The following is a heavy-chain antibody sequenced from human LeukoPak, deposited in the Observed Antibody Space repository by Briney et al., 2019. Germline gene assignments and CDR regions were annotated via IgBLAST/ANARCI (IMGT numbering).Heavy chain of an antibody. CDR3: ARAPSEIGGYYPEYFRH. CDR1: GFTFSTYW. Sequence: GGSLRLSCAASGFTFSTYWMHWVRQAPGKGLVWVSRIKSDGSTNYADSVKGRFTISRDNAKNTGSLQMNSLRPEDTGVYYCARAPSEIGGYYPEYFRHWGQGTLVTVSS. J-gene: IGHJ1*01. CDR2: IKSDGST. D-gene: IGHD3-22*01. V-gene: IGHV3-74*01.